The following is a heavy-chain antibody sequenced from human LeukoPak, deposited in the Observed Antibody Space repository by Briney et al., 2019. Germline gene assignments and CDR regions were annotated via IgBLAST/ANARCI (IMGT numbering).Heavy chain of an antibody. D-gene: IGHD2-2*02. V-gene: IGHV4-34*01. CDR1: GGSFSGYY. Sequence: SETLSLTCAVYGGSFSGYYWSWIRQPPGKGLEWIGEINHSGSTNYNPSLKSLVTISVDTSKNQFSLKLSSVTAADTAVYYCARTPVPAAIGSYYYYYYGMDVWGQGTTVTVSS. CDR2: INHSGST. J-gene: IGHJ6*02. CDR3: ARTPVPAAIGSYYYYYYGMDV.